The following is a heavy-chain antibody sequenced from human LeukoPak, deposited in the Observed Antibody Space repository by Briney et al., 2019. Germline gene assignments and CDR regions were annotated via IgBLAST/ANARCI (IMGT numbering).Heavy chain of an antibody. CDR1: GLSSNTYT. CDR3: VGGDSREL. CDR2: IGRTSVDK. D-gene: IGHD3-22*01. V-gene: IGHV3-21*01. J-gene: IGHJ4*02. Sequence: GGSLRLSCAGSGLSSNTYTMNWVRQAPGKGLEWISSIGRTSVDKYYAASVRGRFTISRDNSKNSLYVEMSSLRAEDTAVYYCVGGDSRELWGQGTLVTVSS.